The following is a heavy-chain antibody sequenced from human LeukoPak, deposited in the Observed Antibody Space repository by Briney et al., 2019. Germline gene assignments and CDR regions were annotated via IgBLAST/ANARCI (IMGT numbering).Heavy chain of an antibody. CDR2: IYYSGST. D-gene: IGHD3-16*02. CDR3: ARVYYDYVWGSYPGAFDI. J-gene: IGHJ3*02. CDR1: GGSMSSYY. Sequence: PSETLSLTCTVSGGSMSSYYWTWIRQPPGKGLEWIGYIYYSGSTHYNPSLKSRVTMSVDTSKSQFSLKLSSVTAADTAVYYCARVYYDYVWGSYPGAFDIWGQGTMVTVSS. V-gene: IGHV4-59*01.